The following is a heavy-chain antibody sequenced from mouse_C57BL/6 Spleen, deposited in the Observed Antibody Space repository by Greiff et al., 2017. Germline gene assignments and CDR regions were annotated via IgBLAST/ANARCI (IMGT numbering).Heavy chain of an antibody. V-gene: IGHV1-69*01. J-gene: IGHJ2*01. CDR2: IDPSDSYT. D-gene: IGHD2-4*01. CDR1: GYTFTSYW. CDR3: ARRDDSSYYFDY. Sequence: VQLQQPGAELVMPGASVKLSCKASGYTFTSYWMHWVKQRPGQGLEWIGEIDPSDSYTNYNQKFKGKSTLTVDKSSSTAYMQLSSLTSEDSAVYYCARRDDSSYYFDYWGQGTTLTVSS.